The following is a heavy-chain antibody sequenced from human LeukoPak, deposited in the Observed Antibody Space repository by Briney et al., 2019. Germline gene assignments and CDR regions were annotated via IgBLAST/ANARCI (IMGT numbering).Heavy chain of an antibody. D-gene: IGHD4-11*01. CDR1: GGSFSGYY. Sequence: SETLSLTCAVYGGSFSGYYRSWIRQPPGKGLEWIGETNHSGSTNYNPSLKSRVTISVDTSKNQFSLKLSSVTAADTAVYYCARHPRLEGWFDPWGQGTLVTVSS. V-gene: IGHV4-34*01. CDR2: TNHSGST. J-gene: IGHJ5*02. CDR3: ARHPRLEGWFDP.